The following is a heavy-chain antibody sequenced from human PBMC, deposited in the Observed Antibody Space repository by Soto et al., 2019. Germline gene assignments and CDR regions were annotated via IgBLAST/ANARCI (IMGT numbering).Heavy chain of an antibody. D-gene: IGHD6-13*01. Sequence: EVQLLESGGGLVQPGGSLRLSCAASGFTFSSYAMSWVRQAPGKGLEWVSAISGSGDSTYYADSVEGRFTISRDNSKNTLYLQMNSLRAEDTAVYYCAKVLTSTVAAAGGLAMDVWGQGTTVTVSS. CDR2: ISGSGDST. J-gene: IGHJ6*02. CDR3: AKVLTSTVAAAGGLAMDV. CDR1: GFTFSSYA. V-gene: IGHV3-23*01.